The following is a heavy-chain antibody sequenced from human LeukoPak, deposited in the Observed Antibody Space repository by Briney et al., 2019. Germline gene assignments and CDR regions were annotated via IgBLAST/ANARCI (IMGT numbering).Heavy chain of an antibody. Sequence: PSETLSLTCTVSGGSISSYYWSWIRQPPGKGLEWIGYIYYSGSTNYNPSLKSRVTISVDTSKNQFSLKLSSVTAADTAVYYCARAKTGYYIRRNYFDYWGQGTLVTVSS. J-gene: IGHJ4*02. CDR3: ARAKTGYYIRRNYFDY. CDR1: GGSISSYY. CDR2: IYYSGST. D-gene: IGHD3-9*01. V-gene: IGHV4-59*12.